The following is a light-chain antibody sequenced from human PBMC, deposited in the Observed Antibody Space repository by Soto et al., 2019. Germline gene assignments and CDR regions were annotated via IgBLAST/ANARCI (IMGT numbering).Light chain of an antibody. V-gene: IGKV3-15*01. J-gene: IGKJ2*01. Sequence: EIVMTQSPATLSVSPGERATLSCRASQGISNSLAWFQQKPGQAPRLLIYGASTRATGIPARFSGSGSRTEFTLTISSLQSEDSAVYYCQQYGTSPGYTFGQGTELEIK. CDR2: GAS. CDR1: QGISNS. CDR3: QQYGTSPGYT.